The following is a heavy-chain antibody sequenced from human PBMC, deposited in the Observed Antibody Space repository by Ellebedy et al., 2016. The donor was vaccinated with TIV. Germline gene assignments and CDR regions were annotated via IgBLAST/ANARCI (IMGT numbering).Heavy chain of an antibody. CDR1: GGSISSSTYY. D-gene: IGHD3/OR15-3a*01. J-gene: IGHJ2*01. V-gene: IGHV4-39*01. CDR3: ARNLVIFTFEKWYFDL. Sequence: SETLSLTCTVSGGSISSSTYYWGWIRQPPGKGLEWIGTIYNTGSTYYNPSPNSRVTISVDTSKNQFSLKLTSVTAADTAVYYCARNLVIFTFEKWYFDLWGRGTLVTVSS. CDR2: IYNTGST.